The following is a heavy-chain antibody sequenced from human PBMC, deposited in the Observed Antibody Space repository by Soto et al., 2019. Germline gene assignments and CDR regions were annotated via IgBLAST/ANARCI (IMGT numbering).Heavy chain of an antibody. CDR1: GFTFSSYS. J-gene: IGHJ6*02. Sequence: GGSLRLSCAASGFTFSSYSMNWVRQAPGKGLEWVSYISSSSSTIYYADAVKGRFTISRDNAKNSLFLQMTSLSDEDTAVYYCARGGIAASASGSNYDYYGMDVWGQGTTVTVSS. CDR3: ARGGIAASASGSNYDYYGMDV. D-gene: IGHD6-13*01. CDR2: ISSSSSTI. V-gene: IGHV3-48*02.